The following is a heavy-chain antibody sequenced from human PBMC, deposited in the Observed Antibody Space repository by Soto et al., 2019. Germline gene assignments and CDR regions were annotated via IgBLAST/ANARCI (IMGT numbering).Heavy chain of an antibody. J-gene: IGHJ5*02. D-gene: IGHD3-3*01. CDR2: IYYSGST. CDR1: GGSISSSSYY. V-gene: IGHV4-39*01. CDR3: ARHEYDFWSVYLYNWFDP. Sequence: QLQLQESGPGLVKPSETLSLTCTVSGGSISSSSYYWGWIRQPPGKGLEWIGSIYYSGSTYYNPSLKSRVTISVDTSKNQFSLKLSSVTAADTAVYYCARHEYDFWSVYLYNWFDPGGQGTLVTVSS.